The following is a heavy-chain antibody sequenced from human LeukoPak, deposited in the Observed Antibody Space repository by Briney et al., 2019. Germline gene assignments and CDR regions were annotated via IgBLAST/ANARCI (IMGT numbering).Heavy chain of an antibody. J-gene: IGHJ4*02. CDR2: ISSSGSTM. Sequence: GGSLRLSCAASGFTFSSYEMNWVRQAPGKGLEWVSYISSSGSTMYYADSVKGRFTISRDNAKNSLYLQMNSLRAEDTAVYYCARSSRTGRFDYWGQGTLVTVSS. CDR3: ARSSRTGRFDY. V-gene: IGHV3-48*03. CDR1: GFTFSSYE.